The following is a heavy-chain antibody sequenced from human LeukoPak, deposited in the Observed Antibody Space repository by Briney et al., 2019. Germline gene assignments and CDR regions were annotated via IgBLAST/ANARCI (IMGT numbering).Heavy chain of an antibody. CDR2: VWNDGTKT. V-gene: IGHV3-33*01. D-gene: IGHD3-22*01. CDR1: GFTFSSYG. J-gene: IGHJ4*02. CDR3: TTDSLGLYYYDSSGYCFDY. Sequence: PGRSLRLSCEASGFTFSSYGMLWVRQAPGQGLEWVAVVWNDGTKTYYADSVKGRFTISRDDSKNTLFLQMNSLKTEDTAVYYCTTDSLGLYYYDSSGYCFDYWGQGTLVTVSS.